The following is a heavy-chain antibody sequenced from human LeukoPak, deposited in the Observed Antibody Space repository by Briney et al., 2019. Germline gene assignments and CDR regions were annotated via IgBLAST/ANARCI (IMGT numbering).Heavy chain of an antibody. D-gene: IGHD6-19*01. CDR1: GYTFTSYY. Sequence: ASVKVSCKASGYTFTSYYMHWVRQAPGQGLEWMGIINPSGGSTSYAQKFQGRVTMTRDTSTSTVYMELSSLRSEDTAVYYCVRGKYSSGWYIATYYYYYGMDVWGQGTTVTVSS. J-gene: IGHJ6*02. CDR3: VRGKYSSGWYIATYYYYYGMDV. CDR2: INPSGGST. V-gene: IGHV1-46*01.